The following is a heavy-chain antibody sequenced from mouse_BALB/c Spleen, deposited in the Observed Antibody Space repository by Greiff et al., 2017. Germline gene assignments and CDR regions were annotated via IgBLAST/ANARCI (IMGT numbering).Heavy chain of an antibody. D-gene: IGHD2-3*01. J-gene: IGHJ2*01. CDR1: GYTFTSYT. Sequence: QVQLQQSAAELARPGASVKMSCKASGYTFTSYTMHWVKQRPGQGLEWIGYINPSSGYTEYNQKFKDKTTLTADKSSSTAYMQLSSLTSEDSAVYYCARRDDGYYYFDYWGQGTTLTVSS. CDR2: INPSSGYT. V-gene: IGHV1-4*02. CDR3: ARRDDGYYYFDY.